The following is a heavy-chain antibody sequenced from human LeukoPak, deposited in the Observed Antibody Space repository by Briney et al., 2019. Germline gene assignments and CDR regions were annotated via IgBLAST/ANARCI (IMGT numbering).Heavy chain of an antibody. V-gene: IGHV3-23*01. CDR1: GFTFSSYA. CDR2: ISSSGGST. Sequence: GGSLRLSCAASGFTFSSYAMSWVRQAPGKGLEWVSGISSSGGSTYYADSVKGRFTISRDNAKNTLYLQMNSLKAEDTAVYYCAVREADYWGQGTLVTVSS. CDR3: AVREADY. J-gene: IGHJ4*02. D-gene: IGHD1-26*01.